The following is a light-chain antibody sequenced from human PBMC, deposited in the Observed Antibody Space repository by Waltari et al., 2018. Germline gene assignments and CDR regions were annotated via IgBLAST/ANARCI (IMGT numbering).Light chain of an antibody. CDR2: SNS. Sequence: QSALTQPPSASGTPGQRVIISCSGSSSNIGSNAVSWYRQFPGTAPRLLIYSNSEPTSGVPDRFSGSKSGTSAFLTISGLQSDDAADYYCATWDDRQTGYVVFGGGTKLTVL. J-gene: IGLJ2*01. CDR1: SSNIGSNA. V-gene: IGLV1-44*01. CDR3: ATWDDRQTGYVV.